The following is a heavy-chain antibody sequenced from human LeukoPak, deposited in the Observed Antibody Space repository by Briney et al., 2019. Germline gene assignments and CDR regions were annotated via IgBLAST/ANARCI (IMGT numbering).Heavy chain of an antibody. CDR3: ANRVAQHDS. J-gene: IGHJ5*02. D-gene: IGHD3-16*01. CDR2: ISYDGSNK. CDR1: GFTFSNCG. V-gene: IGHV3-30*18. Sequence: GGSLRLSCVVSGFTFSNCGMHWVRQAPGKGLEWVAVISYDGSNKYYADSVKGRFTISRDNSKNTLYLQMNSLTAEDTGVYYCANRVAQHDSWGQGTLVTVSS.